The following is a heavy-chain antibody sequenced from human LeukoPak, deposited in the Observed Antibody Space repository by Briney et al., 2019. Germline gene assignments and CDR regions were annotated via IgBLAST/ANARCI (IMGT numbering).Heavy chain of an antibody. J-gene: IGHJ4*02. CDR2: IYSGGNT. CDR3: AKVGGYYSSFDY. D-gene: IGHD3-22*01. V-gene: IGHV3-53*01. Sequence: GGSLRLSCAASGFTVSNNYMSWVRQAPGKGLEWVSVIYSGGNTYYADSVKGRFTISRDNSKNTLYLQMDSLRAEDTAVYYCAKVGGYYSSFDYWGQGTLVTVSS. CDR1: GFTVSNNY.